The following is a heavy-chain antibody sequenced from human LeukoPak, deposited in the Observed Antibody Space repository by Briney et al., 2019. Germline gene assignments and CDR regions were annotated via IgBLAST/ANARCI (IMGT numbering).Heavy chain of an antibody. CDR3: ARQYSSSFRYFQH. J-gene: IGHJ1*01. CDR2: INPNSGGT. V-gene: IGHV1-2*06. CDR1: GYTFTGYY. D-gene: IGHD6-6*01. Sequence: ASVKVSCKASGYTFTGYYMHWVRQAPGQGLEWMGRINPNSGGTNYAQKFQGRVTMTRDTSISTAYMELSRLRSDDTAVYYCARQYSSSFRYFQHWGQGTLVTVSS.